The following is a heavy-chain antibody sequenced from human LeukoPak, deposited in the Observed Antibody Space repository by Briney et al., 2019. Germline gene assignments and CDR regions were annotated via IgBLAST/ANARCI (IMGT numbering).Heavy chain of an antibody. D-gene: IGHD5-12*01. CDR2: INGDGSEI. CDR3: VYGKGYILDY. J-gene: IGHJ4*02. Sequence: PGGSLRLSCAASGFTFSTSWMFWVRQGPGKGLVWGSHINGDGSEIKYADSVKGRFTISRDNAKNTVDLQMNSLRVEDTAVYYCVYGKGYILDYWGQGIPVTVSS. V-gene: IGHV3-74*03. CDR1: GFTFSTSW.